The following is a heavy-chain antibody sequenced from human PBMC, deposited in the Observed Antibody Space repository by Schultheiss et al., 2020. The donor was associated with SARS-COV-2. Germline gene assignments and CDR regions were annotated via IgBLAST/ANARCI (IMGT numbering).Heavy chain of an antibody. CDR1: GGSISSYY. Sequence: ESLKISCTVSGGSISSYYWSWIRQPAGKGLEYIGRIYNTGSTNYNPSLKSRVTMSVDTSKNQFSLKLSSVTAADTAVYYCARLRLTLRYLLHSTYYYRLDVWGQGTTVTVSS. CDR2: IYNTGST. CDR3: ARLRLTLRYLLHSTYYYRLDV. V-gene: IGHV4-4*07. J-gene: IGHJ6*02. D-gene: IGHD3-9*01.